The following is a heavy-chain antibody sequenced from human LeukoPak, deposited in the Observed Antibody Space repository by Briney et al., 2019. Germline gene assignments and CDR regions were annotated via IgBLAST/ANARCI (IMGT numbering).Heavy chain of an antibody. J-gene: IGHJ3*02. CDR2: INQSGNS. D-gene: IGHD5-24*01. CDR3: ATLKDGYKDGPHWALDI. Sequence: PSETLSLTCAVNGGSFSGYHWTWIRQSPGKGLEWIGEINQSGNSNYNPSLKSRVTISVDTSKSQFSLKVKSVTAADTAVYYCATLKDGYKDGPHWALDIWGQGTTVTISS. CDR1: GGSFSGYH. V-gene: IGHV4-34*01.